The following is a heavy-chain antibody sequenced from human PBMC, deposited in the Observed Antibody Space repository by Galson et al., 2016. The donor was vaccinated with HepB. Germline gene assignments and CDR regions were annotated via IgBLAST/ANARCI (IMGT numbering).Heavy chain of an antibody. CDR1: GYTCTSYY. J-gene: IGHJ5*02. CDR2: INPSGGST. CDR3: AIVLLSGYFPS. D-gene: IGHD3-22*01. Sequence: SVKVSCKASGYTCTSYYIHWVRQAPGQGLEWMGIINPSGGSTTYAQKFQGRVTMTRDTSTSTVYMELSSLRSEDTAVYYCAIVLLSGYFPSWGQGTLVTVSS. V-gene: IGHV1-46*03.